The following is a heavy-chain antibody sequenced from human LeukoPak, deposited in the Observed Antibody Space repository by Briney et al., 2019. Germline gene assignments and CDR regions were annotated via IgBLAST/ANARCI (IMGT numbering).Heavy chain of an antibody. V-gene: IGHV1-2*02. CDR3: ATLRYCSSTSCPVANNWFDP. D-gene: IGHD2-2*01. Sequence: ASVKVSCKASGYTFTGYYMHWVRQAPGQGLEWMGWINPNSGGTNYAQKFQGRLTMTRDTSISTAYMELSRLRSDDTAVYYCATLRYCSSTSCPVANNWFDPWGQGTLVTVSS. CDR2: INPNSGGT. J-gene: IGHJ5*02. CDR1: GYTFTGYY.